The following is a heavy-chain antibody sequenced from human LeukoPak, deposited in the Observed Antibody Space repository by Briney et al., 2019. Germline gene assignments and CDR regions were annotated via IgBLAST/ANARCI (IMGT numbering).Heavy chain of an antibody. CDR1: GYSFTNYW. CDR2: IYPGDSDT. V-gene: IGHV5-51*01. CDR3: ARLLNYDDLDY. J-gene: IGHJ4*02. D-gene: IGHD3-22*01. Sequence: GESLKISCKGSGYSFTNYWIGWVRQMPGKGLEWMGIIYPGDSDTRYSLSFQGQVTISADKSITTAYLQWSSLKASDTAMYYCARLLNYDDLDYWGQGTLVTVSS.